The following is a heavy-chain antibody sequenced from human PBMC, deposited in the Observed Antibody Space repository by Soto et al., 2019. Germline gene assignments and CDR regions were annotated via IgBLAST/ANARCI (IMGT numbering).Heavy chain of an antibody. CDR3: AKGYNWNPLYYYYGMDV. CDR2: ISYDGSNK. CDR1: GFTFSSYG. D-gene: IGHD1-1*01. V-gene: IGHV3-30*18. J-gene: IGHJ6*02. Sequence: GGSLRLSCAASGFTFSSYGMHWVRQAPGKGLEWVAVISYDGSNKYYADSVKGRFTISRDNSKNTLYLQMNSLRAEDTAVYYCAKGYNWNPLYYYYGMDVWGQGTTVTVSS.